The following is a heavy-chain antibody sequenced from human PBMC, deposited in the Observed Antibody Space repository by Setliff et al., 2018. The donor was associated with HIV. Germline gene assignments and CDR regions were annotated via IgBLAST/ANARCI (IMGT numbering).Heavy chain of an antibody. J-gene: IGHJ6*03. Sequence: PSETLSLTCAVYGGSFSGYYWSWIRQPPGKGLEWIGEINHSGSTNYNPSLKSRVTILVDTSKNQVFLRLSSVTAADTAVYYCARVGEGYSGDMDVWGKGTTVTVSS. D-gene: IGHD5-12*01. V-gene: IGHV4-34*01. CDR3: ARVGEGYSGDMDV. CDR2: INHSGST. CDR1: GGSFSGYY.